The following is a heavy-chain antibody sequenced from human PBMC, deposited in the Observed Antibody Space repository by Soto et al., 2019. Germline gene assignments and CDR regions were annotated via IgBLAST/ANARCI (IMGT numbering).Heavy chain of an antibody. D-gene: IGHD3-22*01. V-gene: IGHV1-69*13. J-gene: IGHJ5*02. Sequence: ASVKVSCKASGGTFSSYAISWVRQARGQGLEWMGGIISIFGTANYAQKFQGRVTITADESTSTAYMELSSLRSEDTAVYYCAMIYDSSGYYFFARDTNWFDPWGQGTLVTVSS. CDR3: AMIYDSSGYYFFARDTNWFDP. CDR1: GGTFSSYA. CDR2: IISIFGTA.